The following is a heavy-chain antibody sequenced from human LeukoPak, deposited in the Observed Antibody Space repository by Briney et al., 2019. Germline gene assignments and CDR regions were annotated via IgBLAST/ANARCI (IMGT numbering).Heavy chain of an antibody. D-gene: IGHD1-14*01. V-gene: IGHV3-74*01. CDR1: GFTFSRYW. Sequence: GGSLRLSCAASGFTFSRYWMHWVRQVPGKGLVWVARINPGGSSITYADSVKGRFTISRDNAKNTLYLQIDSLRAEDTGVYYCARSNQADDYWGQGTLVTVSS. CDR2: INPGGSSI. J-gene: IGHJ4*02. CDR3: ARSNQADDY.